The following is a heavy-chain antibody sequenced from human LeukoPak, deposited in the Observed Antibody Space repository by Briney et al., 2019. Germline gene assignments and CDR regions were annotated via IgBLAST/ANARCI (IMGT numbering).Heavy chain of an antibody. Sequence: PSETLSLTCTVSGGSISSGSFYWNWIRQPAGKGLEWIGRIYTSGSTNYNPSLKSRGTISVDTSKNQFPLKLSSVTAADTAVYYCARASRYCTGSSCYHWLDPWGQGTLVTVSS. CDR2: IYTSGST. CDR1: GGSISSGSFY. CDR3: ARASRYCTGSSCYHWLDP. V-gene: IGHV4-61*02. D-gene: IGHD2-15*01. J-gene: IGHJ5*02.